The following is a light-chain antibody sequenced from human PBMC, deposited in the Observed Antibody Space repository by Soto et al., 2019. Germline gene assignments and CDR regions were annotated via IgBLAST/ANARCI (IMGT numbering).Light chain of an antibody. CDR1: QSVNNS. Sequence: EIVLTQSPATLSLSPGERATLSCRASQSVNNSLAWYQQRPRQAPRLLLYDASNRATGIPARFSGSGSGTDFTLTISSLEPEDFAVYYCQHRNNRPFSFGPGTKVDIK. J-gene: IGKJ3*01. V-gene: IGKV3-11*01. CDR2: DAS. CDR3: QHRNNRPFS.